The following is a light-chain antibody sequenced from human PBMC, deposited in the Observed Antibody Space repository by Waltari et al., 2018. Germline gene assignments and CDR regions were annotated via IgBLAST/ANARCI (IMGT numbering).Light chain of an antibody. Sequence: QSALTPPASVSGSPGQSITISCSGTDSDVGAYDFFSWYQQHPGKAPHLIIYEVSNRPSGISNRFSASKSGNTASLTISGLQAEDEADYYCSSYTTSSAPGVFGTGTRVTVL. J-gene: IGLJ1*01. CDR2: EVS. V-gene: IGLV2-14*01. CDR3: SSYTTSSAPGV. CDR1: DSDVGAYDF.